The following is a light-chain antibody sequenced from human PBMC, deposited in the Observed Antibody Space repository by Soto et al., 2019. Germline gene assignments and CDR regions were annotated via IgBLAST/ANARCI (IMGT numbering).Light chain of an antibody. V-gene: IGLV2-23*02. CDR3: SSYAGSTILT. Sequence: QSALTQPASVSGSPGQSITISCTGTSSDVGSYNFVSWYQQNPGKVPKVIIYDVSNRPSGVSNRFSGSKSGNTASLTISGHQAEDEDYYYCSSYAGSTILTFGGGTKLTVL. J-gene: IGLJ2*01. CDR2: DVS. CDR1: SSDVGSYNF.